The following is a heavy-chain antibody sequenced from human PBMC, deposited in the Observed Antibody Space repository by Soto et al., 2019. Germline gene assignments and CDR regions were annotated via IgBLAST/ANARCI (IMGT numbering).Heavy chain of an antibody. D-gene: IGHD2-2*02. CDR2: ISAYNGNT. CDR1: GYTFTSNC. Sequence: ASVKVSCKASGYTFTSNCISWVRQAPGQGLEWMGWISAYNGNTNYAQKLQGRVTMTTDTSTSTAYMELRSLRSDDTAVYYCARDIVVVPAAIDTNYYYYGMDVWGQGTTVTVSS. V-gene: IGHV1-18*01. CDR3: ARDIVVVPAAIDTNYYYYGMDV. J-gene: IGHJ6*02.